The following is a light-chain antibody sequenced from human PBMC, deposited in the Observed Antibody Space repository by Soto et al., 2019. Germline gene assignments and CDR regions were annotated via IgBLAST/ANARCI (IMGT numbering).Light chain of an antibody. J-gene: IGKJ5*01. CDR1: QDISNY. CDR3: QQYYSYPTIT. V-gene: IGKV1-16*01. CDR2: AAS. Sequence: DIQRTQSPSSLSASVGDRVTITCQASQDISNYLNWYQQKPGKAPKLLIYAASTLQSGVPSRFSGSGSGTDFTLTISCLQSEDFAPYYCQQYYSYPTITFGQGTRLEI.